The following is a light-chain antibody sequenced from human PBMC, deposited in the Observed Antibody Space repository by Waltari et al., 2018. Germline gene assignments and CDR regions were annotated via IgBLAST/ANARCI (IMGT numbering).Light chain of an antibody. CDR1: NSDIGTYNF. Sequence: QSALTQPASVSGSPGQSITISCTGSNSDIGTYNFVSWYQHHPDKAPKLMIYDVSKRPSGVSNRFSGSKSGNTASLTISGLQAEDEADYYCCSHTGGSTFVIFGGGTKLTVL. J-gene: IGLJ2*01. CDR3: CSHTGGSTFVI. V-gene: IGLV2-23*02. CDR2: DVS.